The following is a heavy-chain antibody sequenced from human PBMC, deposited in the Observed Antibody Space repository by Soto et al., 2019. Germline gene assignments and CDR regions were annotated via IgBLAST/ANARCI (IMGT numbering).Heavy chain of an antibody. J-gene: IGHJ6*03. V-gene: IGHV3-49*03. Sequence: GGSLILSCPASGFTFSDYSMSWFRQAPGKRLKRVGFIRSKTYGGTTEYAAFVKCRFTISRDDSKSIAYLQMNSLKTEDTAVYYCSRATRGVAARPYYYYYMDVWGKGTTVTVSS. CDR1: GFTFSDYS. CDR2: IRSKTYGGTT. D-gene: IGHD6-6*01. CDR3: SRATRGVAARPYYYYYMDV.